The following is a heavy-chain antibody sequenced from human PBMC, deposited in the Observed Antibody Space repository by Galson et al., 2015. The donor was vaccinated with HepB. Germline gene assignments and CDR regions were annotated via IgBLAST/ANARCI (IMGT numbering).Heavy chain of an antibody. J-gene: IGHJ4*02. V-gene: IGHV3-21*01. CDR3: ARDLAVTGTDDY. D-gene: IGHD6-19*01. CDR1: GFTFSTYS. Sequence: SLRLSCAASGFTFSTYSMNWVRQAPGKGLEWVSAISSGSSYKYYADSVRGRFTISRDNAKNSLYLQMSSLRAEDTAVYYCARDLAVTGTDDYWGQGTLVTVSS. CDR2: ISSGSSYK.